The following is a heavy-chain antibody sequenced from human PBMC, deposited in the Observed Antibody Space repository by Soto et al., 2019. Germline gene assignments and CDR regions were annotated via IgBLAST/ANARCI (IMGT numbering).Heavy chain of an antibody. Sequence: QVTLKESGPVLVKPTDTLTLRCTVSGLSITDSEMGVSWNRQPPGQPLEWLAHIDSSGEKSYRTFLKSRLAISKDTSKSQIVITMTNMDPADTATYYCARRHLAVAVSPWFDPWGQGIPVTVSS. CDR3: ARRHLAVAVSPWFDP. J-gene: IGHJ5*02. V-gene: IGHV2-26*01. CDR1: GLSITDSEMG. D-gene: IGHD6-19*01. CDR2: IDSSGEK.